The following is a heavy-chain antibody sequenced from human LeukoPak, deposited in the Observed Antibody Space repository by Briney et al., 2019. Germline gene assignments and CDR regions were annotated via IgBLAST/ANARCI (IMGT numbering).Heavy chain of an antibody. J-gene: IGHJ4*02. CDR1: GFTFSDYY. CDR3: ARQANYGDYYFDY. CDR2: ISNSGRTI. V-gene: IGHV3-11*01. D-gene: IGHD4-17*01. Sequence: GGSLRLSCAASGFTFSDYYMSWIRQASGKGLEWVSYISNSGRTIYYADSVKGRFSISRDNAKNSLYLQMNSLRAEDTAVYYCARQANYGDYYFDYWGQGTLVTVSS.